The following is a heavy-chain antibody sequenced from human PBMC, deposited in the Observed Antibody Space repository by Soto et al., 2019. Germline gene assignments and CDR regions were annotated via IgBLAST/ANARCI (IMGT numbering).Heavy chain of an antibody. D-gene: IGHD6-6*01. CDR3: GRERRSSSPTSHS. V-gene: IGHV3-30*03. Sequence: EGSLGLCRAASGFTFRNCAMPWVRQAPGKGLEWVALIXYDGTNKYYADDLKXXFTTSRDNSKNTLYLQMKSLTAEDTAVYYWGRERRSSSPTSHSXGQGTLVS. CDR2: IXYDGTNK. CDR1: GFTFRNCA. J-gene: IGHJ5*01.